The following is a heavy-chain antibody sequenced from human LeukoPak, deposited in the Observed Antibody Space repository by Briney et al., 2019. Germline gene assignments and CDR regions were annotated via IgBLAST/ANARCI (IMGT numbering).Heavy chain of an antibody. V-gene: IGHV3-30-3*01. J-gene: IGHJ4*02. Sequence: GGSLRLSCAASGFTFSAYAMHWVRQAPGKGLEWVAIISYDGNIKYQTDSVKGRFTISRDDSKNTLYLQMNSLRAEDTAVYYCARDRSANSRVYYFDYWGQGTLVTVSS. CDR1: GFTFSAYA. D-gene: IGHD4/OR15-4a*01. CDR2: ISYDGNIK. CDR3: ARDRSANSRVYYFDY.